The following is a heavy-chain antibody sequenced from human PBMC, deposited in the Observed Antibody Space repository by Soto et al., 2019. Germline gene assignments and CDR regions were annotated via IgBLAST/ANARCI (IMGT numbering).Heavy chain of an antibody. CDR2: INHSGST. CDR3: ARECLPTIVVVVAATRRGFAP. CDR1: GGSFSGYY. V-gene: IGHV4-34*01. D-gene: IGHD2-15*01. Sequence: QVQLQQWGAGLLKPSETLSLTCAVYGGSFSGYYWSWIRQPPGKGLEWIGEINHSGSTNYNPSLKRRVTISVDTSKNQFSLKLSSVTAADTAVYYCARECLPTIVVVVAATRRGFAPWGQGTLVTVSS. J-gene: IGHJ5*02.